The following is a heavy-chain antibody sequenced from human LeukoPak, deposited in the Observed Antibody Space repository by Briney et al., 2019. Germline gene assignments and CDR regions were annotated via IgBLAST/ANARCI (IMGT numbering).Heavy chain of an antibody. CDR2: ISYDGSNK. Sequence: GGSLRLSCAASGFTFSSYAMHWVRQAPGKGLEWVAVISYDGSNKYYADSVKGRFTISRDNSKNTLYLQMNSLRAEDTAVYYCAKSQLLRQAEHCSGGTCYWPFWFDPWGQGTLVTVSS. D-gene: IGHD2-15*01. CDR3: AKSQLLRQAEHCSGGTCYWPFWFDP. J-gene: IGHJ5*02. CDR1: GFTFSSYA. V-gene: IGHV3-30*04.